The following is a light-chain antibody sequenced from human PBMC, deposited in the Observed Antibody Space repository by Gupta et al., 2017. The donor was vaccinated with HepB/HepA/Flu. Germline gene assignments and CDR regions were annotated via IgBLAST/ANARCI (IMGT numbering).Light chain of an antibody. V-gene: IGLV2-14*03. Sequence: QSALTQPASMSRSPGQSITISYTGTSSDVGGYNSVSWYQQHPGKAPKLMIYDVSNRPSGVSNRFSGSKSGNTASLIISGLQAEDEADYYCFSFTSSSTWVFGGGTKLTVL. CDR2: DVS. J-gene: IGLJ3*02. CDR3: FSFTSSSTWV. CDR1: SSDVGGYNS.